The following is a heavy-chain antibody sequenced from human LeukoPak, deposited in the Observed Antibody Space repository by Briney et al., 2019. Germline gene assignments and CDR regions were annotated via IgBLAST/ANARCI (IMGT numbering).Heavy chain of an antibody. CDR2: INSDGSWT. CDR3: VSFYETY. D-gene: IGHD2/OR15-2a*01. Sequence: GGSLRLSCAASGFTLSKSWMYWIRQAPGKGLVWVSHINSDGSWTSYADSVKGRFTISKDNAKNTVYLQMNSLRAEGTAVYYCVSFYETYWGRGTLVTVSS. CDR1: GFTLSKSW. J-gene: IGHJ4*02. V-gene: IGHV3-74*01.